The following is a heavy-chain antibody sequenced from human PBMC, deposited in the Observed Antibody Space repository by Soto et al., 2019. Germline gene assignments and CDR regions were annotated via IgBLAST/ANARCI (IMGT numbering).Heavy chain of an antibody. V-gene: IGHV3-33*01. J-gene: IGHJ4*02. Sequence: GGSLRLSCAASGFTFSSYGMHWVRQAPGKGLEWVAVIWYDGSNKYYADSVKGRFTISRDNSKNTLYLQMNSLRAEDTAVYYCAGGRQRGGSYYWNYFDYWGQGTRVTVSS. CDR3: AGGRQRGGSYYWNYFDY. CDR1: GFTFSSYG. D-gene: IGHD1-26*01. CDR2: IWYDGSNK.